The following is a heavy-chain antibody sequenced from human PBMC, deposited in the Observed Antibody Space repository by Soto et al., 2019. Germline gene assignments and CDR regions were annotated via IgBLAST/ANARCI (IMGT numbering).Heavy chain of an antibody. Sequence: GGSLRLSCAASGFTFSSYAMSWVRQAPGKGLEWVSAISGSGGSTYYADSVKGRFTISRDNSKNTLYLQMNSLRAEDTAVYYCVKAREGSYYVSYWGQGTLVTVSS. J-gene: IGHJ4*02. D-gene: IGHD1-26*01. V-gene: IGHV3-23*01. CDR3: VKAREGSYYVSY. CDR2: ISGSGGST. CDR1: GFTFSSYA.